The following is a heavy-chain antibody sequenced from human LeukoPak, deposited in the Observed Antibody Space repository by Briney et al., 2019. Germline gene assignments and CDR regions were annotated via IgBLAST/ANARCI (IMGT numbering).Heavy chain of an antibody. CDR2: INPSGGST. CDR1: GYTFTSYG. Sequence: ASVKVSCKASGYTFTSYGISWVRQAPGQGLEWMGIINPSGGSTSYAQKFQGRVTMTRDMSTSTAYMELRSLTSGDTAVYYCARGAYGDYWGQGTLVTVSS. V-gene: IGHV1-46*01. CDR3: ARGAYGDY. J-gene: IGHJ4*02. D-gene: IGHD2-21*01.